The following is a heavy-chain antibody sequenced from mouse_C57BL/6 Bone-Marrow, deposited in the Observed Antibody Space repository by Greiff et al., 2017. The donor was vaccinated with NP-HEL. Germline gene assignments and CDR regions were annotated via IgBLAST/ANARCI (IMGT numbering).Heavy chain of an antibody. J-gene: IGHJ4*01. V-gene: IGHV5-17*01. Sequence: EVKVVESGGGLVKPGGSLKLSCAASGFTFSDYGMHWVRQAPEKGLEWVAYISSGSSTIYYADTVKGRFTISRDNAKNTLFLQMTSLRSEDTAMYYCATMVTTGYYYAMDYWGQETSVTVSS. CDR2: ISSGSSTI. CDR3: ATMVTTGYYYAMDY. D-gene: IGHD2-2*01. CDR1: GFTFSDYG.